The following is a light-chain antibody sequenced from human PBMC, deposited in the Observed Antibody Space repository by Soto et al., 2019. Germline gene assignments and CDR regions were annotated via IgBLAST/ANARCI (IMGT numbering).Light chain of an antibody. Sequence: AIRMTQSPSPFSASTLDRVTITFRASQGISSYLAWYQQKPGKAPKLLIYAASTLQSGVPSRFSGSGSGTDFTLTISSLQPEDFATYYCQQSYSTPFTFGQGTRLEIK. CDR3: QQSYSTPFT. CDR2: AAS. V-gene: IGKV1-8*01. CDR1: QGISSY. J-gene: IGKJ5*01.